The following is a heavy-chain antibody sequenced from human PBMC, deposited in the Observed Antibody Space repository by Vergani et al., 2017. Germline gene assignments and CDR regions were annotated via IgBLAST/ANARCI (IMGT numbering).Heavy chain of an antibody. CDR1: GGTFSSYA. CDR2: IIPIFGTA. V-gene: IGHV1-69*01. CDR3: AREQNTMDFWRGYYSSWYYYMDV. Sequence: QVQLVQSGAEVKKPGSSVKVSCKASGGTFSSYAISWVRQAPGQGLEWMGGIIPIFGTANYAQKFQGRVTITADESTSSAYMRLSSLRSEDTAVYYCAREQNTMDFWRGYYSSWYYYMDVWGKGTTVTVSS. J-gene: IGHJ6*03. D-gene: IGHD3-3*01.